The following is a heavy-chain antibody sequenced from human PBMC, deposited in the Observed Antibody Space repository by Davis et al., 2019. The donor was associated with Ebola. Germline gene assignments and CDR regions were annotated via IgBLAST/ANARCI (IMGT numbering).Heavy chain of an antibody. V-gene: IGHV4-59*01. CDR1: GGSINNYY. J-gene: IGHJ5*02. CDR3: ARDQRHSYGRRFDP. D-gene: IGHD5-18*01. CDR2: VKDSLSA. Sequence: PSETLSLTCTVSGGSINNYYWTWIRQPPGKGLEWIGYVKDSLSAKYNPSLGSRVTLSVDPSKNQFSLQLTSLTAADTAVYFCARDQRHSYGRRFDPWGQGIQVTVSS.